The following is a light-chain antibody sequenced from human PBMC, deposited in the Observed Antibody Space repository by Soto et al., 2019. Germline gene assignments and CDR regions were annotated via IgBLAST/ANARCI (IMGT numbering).Light chain of an antibody. CDR2: DAS. CDR1: QSVSSY. Sequence: EIVLTQSPATLSLSPGERATLSCRASQSVSSYLAWYQQKPGQAPRLLIYDASNRATGIPARFSGSGSGTDFTLTISSLEPEYCAVYYCQQRSNWPTFGPGTKVDIK. CDR3: QQRSNWPT. V-gene: IGKV3-11*01. J-gene: IGKJ3*01.